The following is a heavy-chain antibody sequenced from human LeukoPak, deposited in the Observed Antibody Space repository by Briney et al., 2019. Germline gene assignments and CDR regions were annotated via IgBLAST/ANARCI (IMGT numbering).Heavy chain of an antibody. J-gene: IGHJ4*02. D-gene: IGHD1-26*01. CDR1: GFTFSSYG. CDR3: ARRRYSGSSQHFDY. Sequence: GGSLRLSCAASGFTFSSYGMSWVRQAPGKGLEWVSAISGSGGSTYYADSVKGRFTISRDNSKNTLYLQMNSLRAEDTAVYYCARRRYSGSSQHFDYWGQGTLVTVSS. CDR2: ISGSGGST. V-gene: IGHV3-23*01.